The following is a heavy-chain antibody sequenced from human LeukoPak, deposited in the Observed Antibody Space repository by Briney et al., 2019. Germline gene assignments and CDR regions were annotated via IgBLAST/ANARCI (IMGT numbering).Heavy chain of an antibody. CDR2: IIPIFGTA. CDR1: GGTFSSYA. Sequence: LVKVSCKASGGTFSSYAISWVRQAPGQGLEWMGGIIPIFGTANYAQKFQGRVTITTDESTSTAYMELSSLRSEDTAVHYCAREGSRGDTAMGLDYWGQGTLVTVSS. J-gene: IGHJ4*02. CDR3: AREGSRGDTAMGLDY. V-gene: IGHV1-69*05. D-gene: IGHD5-18*01.